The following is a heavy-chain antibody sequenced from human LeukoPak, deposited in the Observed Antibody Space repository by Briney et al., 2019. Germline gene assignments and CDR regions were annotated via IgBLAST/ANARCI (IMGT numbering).Heavy chain of an antibody. J-gene: IGHJ4*02. CDR2: INPSGGST. Sequence: ASVKVSCKTSGCSFTNYYMHWVRQAPGQGLEWMGIINPSGGSTNYAQKFQGRVTMTRDTSTSTVYMELSSLRSGDTAVYYCARDQGLTGYFDYWGQGTLVTVSS. D-gene: IGHD3-9*01. CDR3: ARDQGLTGYFDY. V-gene: IGHV1-46*01. CDR1: GCSFTNYY.